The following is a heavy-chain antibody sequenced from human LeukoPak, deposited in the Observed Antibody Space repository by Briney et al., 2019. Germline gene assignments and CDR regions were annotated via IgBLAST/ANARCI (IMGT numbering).Heavy chain of an antibody. Sequence: SETLSLTCTVSGYSISSGYYWGWIRQPPGKGLEWIGSIYYSGSTNYNPSLKSRVTISVDTSKNQFSLKLSSVTAADTAVYYCARSPKGFGELLPYYYYYMDVWGKGTTVTISS. V-gene: IGHV4-38-2*02. CDR1: GYSISSGYY. J-gene: IGHJ6*03. CDR2: IYYSGST. D-gene: IGHD3-10*01. CDR3: ARSPKGFGELLPYYYYYMDV.